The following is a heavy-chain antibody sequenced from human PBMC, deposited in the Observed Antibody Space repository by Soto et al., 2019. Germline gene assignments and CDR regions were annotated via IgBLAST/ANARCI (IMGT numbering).Heavy chain of an antibody. CDR3: ARFSGSGFYTLGY. V-gene: IGHV1-8*01. Sequence: ASVKVSCKASGYTFTSYDINWVRQATGQGLEWMGWMNPNSGNTGYAQKFQGRVTMTTDTSTSTAYMELRSLRSDDTAVYYCARFSGSGFYTLGYWGQGTLVTVSS. J-gene: IGHJ4*02. CDR2: MNPNSGNT. CDR1: GYTFTSYD. D-gene: IGHD3-22*01.